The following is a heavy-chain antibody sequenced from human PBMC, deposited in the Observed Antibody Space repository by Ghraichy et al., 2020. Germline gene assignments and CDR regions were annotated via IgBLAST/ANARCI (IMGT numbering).Heavy chain of an antibody. Sequence: SETLSLTCTVSGGSISSSSYYWGWIRQPPGKGLEWIGSIYHSGSTYYNPSLKSRVTISVDTSKNQFSLKLSSVTAADTAVYYCARQKSHIVVVTAPFDYWGQGTLVTVSS. CDR1: GGSISSSSYY. CDR2: IYHSGST. CDR3: ARQKSHIVVVTAPFDY. D-gene: IGHD2-21*02. J-gene: IGHJ4*02. V-gene: IGHV4-39*01.